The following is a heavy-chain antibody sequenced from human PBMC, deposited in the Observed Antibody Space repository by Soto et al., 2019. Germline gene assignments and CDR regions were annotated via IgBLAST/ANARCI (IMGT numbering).Heavy chain of an antibody. CDR1: GFTFSNYA. CDR3: ARDLYGDHRWWFDP. D-gene: IGHD4-17*01. V-gene: IGHV3-23*01. Sequence: GGSLRLSCAASGFTFSNYAMSWVRQAPGKGLEWVSAISGDAANIYYADSVKGRFTISVDTSKNQFSPKLSSVTAADTAVYYCARDLYGDHRWWFDPWGQGTLVTVSS. CDR2: ISGDAANI. J-gene: IGHJ5*02.